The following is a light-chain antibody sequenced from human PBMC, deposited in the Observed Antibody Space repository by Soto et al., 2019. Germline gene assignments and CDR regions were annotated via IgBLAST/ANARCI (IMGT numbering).Light chain of an antibody. CDR2: DTS. Sequence: EVVRRQSPATLSVSQGEGAALSCRASQGIGDTLGGYTTKPGQPPRLLIYDTSTRATGVPTRFSASRSWAEFTLTINSLQSEDFSVYYCQPYNNWPLTFGGGTKFDIK. J-gene: IGKJ4*01. V-gene: IGKV3-15*01. CDR1: QGIGDT. CDR3: QPYNNWPLT.